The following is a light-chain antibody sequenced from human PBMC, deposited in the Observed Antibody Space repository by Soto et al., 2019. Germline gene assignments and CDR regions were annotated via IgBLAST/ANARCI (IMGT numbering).Light chain of an antibody. CDR2: DAS. J-gene: IGKJ3*01. CDR1: QSISRS. CDR3: QKYNSYLFT. Sequence: DIQMTQSPSTLSASVGDRVTITCRASQSISRSLAWYQQKPGKAPNLLIYDASSLESGVPSRFSGSGFGTEFTLTISSLQPDDFATYYCQKYNSYLFTFGPGTTVDIK. V-gene: IGKV1-5*01.